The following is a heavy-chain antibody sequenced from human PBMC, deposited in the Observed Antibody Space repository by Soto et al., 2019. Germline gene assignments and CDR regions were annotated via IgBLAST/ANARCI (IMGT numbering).Heavy chain of an antibody. J-gene: IGHJ4*02. D-gene: IGHD2-2*01. CDR1: GFTFSSYA. CDR3: EKDRVPAARRRDFDY. CDR2: ISGSGGST. V-gene: IGHV3-23*01. Sequence: GCLRLACSASGFTFSSYAMSWVRQAPGKGLEWVSAISGSGGSTYYADSVKGRFTISRDNSKNTLYLQMNSLRAEDTAVYYCEKDRVPAARRRDFDYWGQGTLVTVYS.